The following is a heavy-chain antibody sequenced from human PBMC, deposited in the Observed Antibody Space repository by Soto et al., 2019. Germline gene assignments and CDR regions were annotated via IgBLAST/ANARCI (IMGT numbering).Heavy chain of an antibody. CDR1: GGSISSYY. CDR2: IYYSGIT. J-gene: IGHJ6*02. V-gene: IGHV4-59*01. D-gene: IGHD1-20*01. CDR3: ARYKSNYYYGMDV. Sequence: QVQLQEPGPGLVKPSETLSLTCTVSGGSISSYYWSWIRQPPGKGLEWIGYIYYSGITNYNPSLKSRVTISVDTSKNQFSLKLSSVTAADTAVYYCARYKSNYYYGMDVWGQGTTVTVS.